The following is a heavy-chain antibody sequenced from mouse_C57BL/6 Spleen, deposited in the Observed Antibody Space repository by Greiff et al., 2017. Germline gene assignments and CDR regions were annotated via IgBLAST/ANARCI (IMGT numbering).Heavy chain of an antibody. D-gene: IGHD3-2*02. CDR2: IDPEDGET. V-gene: IGHV14-2*01. J-gene: IGHJ4*01. CDR1: GFNIKDYY. CDR3: ARSIDSSGYNAMDY. Sequence: EVQLQQSGAELVKPGASVKLSCTASGFNIKDYYMHWVKQRTEPGLEWIGRIDPEDGETKYAPTFQGKATITADTSSNTAYLQLSSLTSEDTAVYYCARSIDSSGYNAMDYWGQGTSVTVSS.